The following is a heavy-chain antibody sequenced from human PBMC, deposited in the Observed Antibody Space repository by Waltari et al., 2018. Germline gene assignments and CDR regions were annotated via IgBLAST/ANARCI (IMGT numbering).Heavy chain of an antibody. CDR2: IYYSGST. V-gene: IGHV4-59*01. J-gene: IGHJ3*02. D-gene: IGHD2-8*01. CDR1: GGSISSYY. CDR3: ARGGDCTNGVCYNLDAFDI. Sequence: QVQLQESGPGLVKPSETLSLTCTVSGGSISSYYWSWIRQPPGKGLEWIGYIYYSGSTNYHPSLKSRVTISVDTSKNQFSLKLSSVTAADTAVYYCARGGDCTNGVCYNLDAFDIWGQGTMVTVSS.